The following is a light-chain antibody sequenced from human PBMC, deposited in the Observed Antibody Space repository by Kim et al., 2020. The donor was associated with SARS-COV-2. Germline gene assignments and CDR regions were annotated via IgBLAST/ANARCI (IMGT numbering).Light chain of an antibody. CDR3: QQYNNWPPWT. J-gene: IGKJ1*01. CDR2: GPS. Sequence: ERATLPGRASQSVSSNLAGYQQKPGQAPRLLFYGPSTRATGVPARFSGSGSGTEFTLTISSLQSEDFAIYYCQQYNNWPPWTFGQGTKVDIK. V-gene: IGKV3-15*01. CDR1: QSVSSN.